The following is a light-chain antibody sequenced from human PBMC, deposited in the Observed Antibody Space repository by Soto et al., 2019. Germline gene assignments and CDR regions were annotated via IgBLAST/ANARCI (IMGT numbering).Light chain of an antibody. CDR3: RRDENESQT. CDR2: EAS. CDR1: QSISRW. Sequence: IQMPPSPSTLSASVGDRVTITCRPSQSISRWWAWYQQKPGKAPKLLIYEASSLESGVPSRFSGSGSGTEFTLTISSLQPDDFTTYDWRRDENESQTFGSGTKVDI. V-gene: IGKV1-5*01. J-gene: IGKJ1*01.